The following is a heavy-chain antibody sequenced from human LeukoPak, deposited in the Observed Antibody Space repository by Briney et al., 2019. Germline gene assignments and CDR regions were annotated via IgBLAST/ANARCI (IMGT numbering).Heavy chain of an antibody. V-gene: IGHV3-9*01. J-gene: IGHJ4*02. CDR2: ISWNSGGI. Sequence: PGGSLRLSCAGSGFIFNNYAMHWVRQPPGKGLEWVSGISWNSGGIDYADSVKGRFTISRDNAKSSLYLQMNSLRAEDTAVYYCAKDLVAFRVTAIPFDYWGQGTLVTVSS. CDR1: GFIFNNYA. D-gene: IGHD2-21*02. CDR3: AKDLVAFRVTAIPFDY.